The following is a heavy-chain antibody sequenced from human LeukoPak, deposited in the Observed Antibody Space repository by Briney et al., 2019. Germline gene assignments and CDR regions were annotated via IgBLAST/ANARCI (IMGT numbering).Heavy chain of an antibody. CDR3: ARDPEYSNSSREFDY. V-gene: IGHV3-21*01. D-gene: IGHD6-6*01. CDR2: ISSSSRYI. Sequence: GGSLRLSCAASGFTFSSYSMNWVSQAPGKWLEWVSSISSSSRYIYYADSVKGRFTISRDNAQNSLYLQMNSLRAEDTAVYYCARDPEYSNSSREFDYWGQGTLVTVSS. J-gene: IGHJ4*02. CDR1: GFTFSSYS.